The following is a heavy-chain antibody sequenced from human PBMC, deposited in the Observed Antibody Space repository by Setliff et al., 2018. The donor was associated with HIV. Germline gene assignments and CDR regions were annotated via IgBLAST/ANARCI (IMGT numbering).Heavy chain of an antibody. D-gene: IGHD3-10*01. CDR2: IYYSGSI. CDR3: ARLKSGSLGGYVDY. CDR1: GGSIRSSSDY. Sequence: LSLTCTVSGGSIRSSSDYWGWIRQPPGKGLEWIGSIYYSGSIYYNPSLKSRVIISVDTSKNQFSLNLSSVTAADTAVYYCARLKSGSLGGYVDYWGQGTLVTVSS. V-gene: IGHV4-39*07. J-gene: IGHJ4*02.